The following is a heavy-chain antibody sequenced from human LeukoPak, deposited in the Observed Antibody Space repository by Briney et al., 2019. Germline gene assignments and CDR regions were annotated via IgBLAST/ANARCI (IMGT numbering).Heavy chain of an antibody. CDR1: GGSIRSSSYY. CDR3: ARRKLWVEQSRCAFDV. V-gene: IGHV4-39*01. Sequence: PSETLSLTCTVYGGSIRSSSYYWGWISQPPGKGLEWIGRIYYSGCTYYNPYLQSQLTISVGTSKNQFSLKRSSVTAAYTSVYYCARRKLWVEQSRCAFDVWGQGTMVTVSS. D-gene: IGHD1-26*01. J-gene: IGHJ3*01. CDR2: IYYSGCT.